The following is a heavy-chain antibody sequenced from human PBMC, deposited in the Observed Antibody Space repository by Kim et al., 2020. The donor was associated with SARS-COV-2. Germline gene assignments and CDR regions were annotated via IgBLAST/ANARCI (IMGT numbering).Heavy chain of an antibody. CDR2: K. D-gene: IGHD4-17*01. J-gene: IGHJ4*02. V-gene: IGHV2-70*01. Sequence: KYYSTSLKTKLNISKDTSKNQVVLTMTNMDAVDTATYYCARTRATVTAFDYWGQGTLVTVSS. CDR3: ARTRATVTAFDY.